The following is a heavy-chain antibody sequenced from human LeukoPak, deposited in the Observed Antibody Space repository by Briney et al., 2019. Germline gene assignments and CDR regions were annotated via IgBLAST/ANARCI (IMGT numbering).Heavy chain of an antibody. D-gene: IGHD6-6*01. CDR3: AREDSSSSNDAFDI. CDR2: INHSRNT. V-gene: IGHV4-34*01. CDR1: GGSFSGYY. Sequence: SETLSLTCAVYGGSFSGYYWSWIRQAPGKGLEWIGEINHSRNTKYNPSLKSRVTISVDTSKNQFSLKLSTVTAADTAVYYCAREDSSSSNDAFDIWGQGTMVTVSS. J-gene: IGHJ3*02.